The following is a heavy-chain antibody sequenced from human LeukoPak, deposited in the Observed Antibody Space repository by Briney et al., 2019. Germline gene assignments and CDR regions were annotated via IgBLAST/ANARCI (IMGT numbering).Heavy chain of an antibody. CDR3: ASESYYYDSSGYVAREYYFDY. CDR1: GGSFSGYY. Sequence: PSETLSLTCAVYGGSFSGYYWSWIRQPPGKGLEWIGEINHSGSTNYNPSLKSRVTISVDTSKNQFSLKLSSVTAADTAVYYCASESYYYDSSGYVAREYYFDYWGQGTLVTVSS. J-gene: IGHJ4*02. CDR2: INHSGST. D-gene: IGHD3-22*01. V-gene: IGHV4-34*01.